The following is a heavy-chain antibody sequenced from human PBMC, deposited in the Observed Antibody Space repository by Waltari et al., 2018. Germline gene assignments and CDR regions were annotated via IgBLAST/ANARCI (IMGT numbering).Heavy chain of an antibody. CDR3: AREKHDFWRGYYLDY. CDR2: IKHSGST. CDR1: GGSFSGYY. V-gene: IGHV4-34*01. Sequence: QVQLQQWGAGLLKPSETLSLTCAVHGGSFSGYYWSWIRQPRGKGLEWIGGIKHSGSTNYNPSLKSRVTISVDTSKNQFSLKLSSVTAADTAVYYCAREKHDFWRGYYLDYWGQGTLVTVSS. J-gene: IGHJ4*02. D-gene: IGHD3-3*01.